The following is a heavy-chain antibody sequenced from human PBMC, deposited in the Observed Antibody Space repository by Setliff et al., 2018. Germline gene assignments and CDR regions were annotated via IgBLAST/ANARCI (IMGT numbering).Heavy chain of an antibody. V-gene: IGHV1-2*06. J-gene: IGHJ5*02. Sequence: ASVKVSCKASGYTFTGYYMHWVRQAPGQGLEWMGRINPNSGGTNYAQKFQGRVTMTTDTSTSTAYMELRSLRSDDTAVYYCARDKAKWLVFNRWFDPWGQGTLVTVSS. CDR3: ARDKAKWLVFNRWFDP. CDR2: INPNSGGT. D-gene: IGHD6-19*01. CDR1: GYTFTGYY.